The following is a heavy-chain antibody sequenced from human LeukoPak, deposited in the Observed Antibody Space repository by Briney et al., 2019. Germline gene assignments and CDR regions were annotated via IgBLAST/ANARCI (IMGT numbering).Heavy chain of an antibody. J-gene: IGHJ4*02. V-gene: IGHV1-18*01. CDR3: ARTGYSGYENDDPFDY. CDR1: GYTFTSYG. Sequence: ASAKVSCKASGYTFTSYGISWVRQAPGQGLEWMGWISAYNGNTNYAQKLQGRVTMTTDTSTSTAYMELRSLRSDDTAVYYCARTGYSGYENDDPFDYWGQGTLVTVSS. CDR2: ISAYNGNT. D-gene: IGHD5-12*01.